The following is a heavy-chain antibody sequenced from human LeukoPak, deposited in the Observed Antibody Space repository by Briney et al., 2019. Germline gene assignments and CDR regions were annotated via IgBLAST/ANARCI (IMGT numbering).Heavy chain of an antibody. CDR2: ISSSCSTI. D-gene: IGHD4-17*01. Sequence: GGSLRLSCAASGFTFSDYYMSWIRQAPGKGLEWVSYISSSCSTIYYADSVKGRFTISRDNAQNSLYLQMNSLRAEDTAVYYCARAGYGDYDNWFDPWGQGTLVTVSS. CDR3: ARAGYGDYDNWFDP. CDR1: GFTFSDYY. V-gene: IGHV3-11*01. J-gene: IGHJ5*02.